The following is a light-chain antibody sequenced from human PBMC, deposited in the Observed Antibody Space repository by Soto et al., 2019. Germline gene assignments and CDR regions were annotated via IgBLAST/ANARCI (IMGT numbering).Light chain of an antibody. CDR3: QQYNSYPWT. V-gene: IGKV1-5*01. J-gene: IGKJ1*01. Sequence: DIQMTQSPSTLSAPVGDRVTITCRASQSISSWLAWYQQKPGKAPKLLIYDASSLESGVPSRFSGSGSGTESTLTISSLQPDDFATYYCQQYNSYPWTFGQGTKVEIK. CDR2: DAS. CDR1: QSISSW.